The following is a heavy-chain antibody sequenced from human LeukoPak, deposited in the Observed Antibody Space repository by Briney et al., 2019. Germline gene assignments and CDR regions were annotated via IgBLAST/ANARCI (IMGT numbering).Heavy chain of an antibody. V-gene: IGHV3-30*02. CDR1: GFTFSRYG. J-gene: IGHJ6*03. Sequence: GGSLRLSCVASGFTFSRYGMHWVRQAPGKGLEWVAFIRYDGSNKYYADSVKGRFTISRDNSKNTLYLQMNSLRAEDTAVYYCAKEGYYDSSGYYYLNYYYMDVWGKGTTVTISS. CDR3: AKEGYYDSSGYYYLNYYYMDV. CDR2: IRYDGSNK. D-gene: IGHD3-22*01.